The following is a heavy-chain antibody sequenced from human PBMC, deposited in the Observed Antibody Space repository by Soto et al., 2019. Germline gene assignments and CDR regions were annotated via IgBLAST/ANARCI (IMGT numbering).Heavy chain of an antibody. CDR2: IVPIFGTA. Sequence: SVKVSCKASGGTFSSYAISWVRQAPGQGLEWMGGIVPIFGTANYAQKFQGRVTITADESTSTAYMELSSLRSEDTAVYYCARDVSRFSHDAFDIWGQGTMVTVSS. CDR3: ARDVSRFSHDAFDI. V-gene: IGHV1-69*13. J-gene: IGHJ3*02. CDR1: GGTFSSYA.